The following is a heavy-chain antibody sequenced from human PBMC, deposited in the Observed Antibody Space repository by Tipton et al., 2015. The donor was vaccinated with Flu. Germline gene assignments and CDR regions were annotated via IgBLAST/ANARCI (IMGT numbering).Heavy chain of an antibody. J-gene: IGHJ3*01. CDR1: GFTFTDYA. CDR3: ARVTMTTWDAFDV. V-gene: IGHV3-23*01. D-gene: IGHD4-17*01. CDR2: IIKSGDTT. Sequence: SLRLSCAASGFTFTDYAMGWVRQAPGKGLEWVSIIIKSGDTTYYADSVRGRFTLSRDNSKNTMYLQMNSLGAEDAAVYYCARVTMTTWDAFDVWGQGTMVTVSS.